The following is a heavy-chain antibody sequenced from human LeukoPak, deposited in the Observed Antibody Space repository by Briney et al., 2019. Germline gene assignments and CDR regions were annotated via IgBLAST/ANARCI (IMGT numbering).Heavy chain of an antibody. J-gene: IGHJ4*02. Sequence: SVKVSCKASGGTFSSYAISWVRQTPGQGLEWMEGIIPIFGTANYAQKFQGRVTITADESTSTAYMELSSLRSEDTAVYYCASRTAIIAAAAPFHYWGQGTLVTVSS. CDR3: ASRTAIIAAAAPFHY. CDR2: IIPIFGTA. CDR1: GGTFSSYA. D-gene: IGHD6-13*01. V-gene: IGHV1-69*01.